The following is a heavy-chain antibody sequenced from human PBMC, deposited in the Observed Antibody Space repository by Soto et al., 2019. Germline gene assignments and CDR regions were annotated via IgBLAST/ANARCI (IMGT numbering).Heavy chain of an antibody. J-gene: IGHJ4*02. Sequence: QVQLQESGPGLVKPSQTLSLTCTVSGGSIGSGDYYWSWIPQPPGKGLEWIGYIHHSGSSQYHPSLRGRVSFSIDTSTNQFSLELRSVTGADTAVYYCARDVLDITIDYYFDSWGQGSLVTVSS. V-gene: IGHV4-30-4*01. CDR3: ARDVLDITIDYYFDS. CDR2: IHHSGSS. D-gene: IGHD3-10*01. CDR1: GGSIGSGDYY.